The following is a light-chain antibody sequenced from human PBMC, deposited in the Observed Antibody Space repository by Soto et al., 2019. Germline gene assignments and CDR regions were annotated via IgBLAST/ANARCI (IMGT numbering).Light chain of an antibody. CDR2: GAS. J-gene: IGKJ1*01. CDR1: QSVSSSY. CDR3: QQYNTSPWT. Sequence: EIVLTQSPGTLSLSPGERGTLSCRASQSVSSSYLAWYQQKPGQAPRLLIYGASNRATGIPDRFSGSGSGTDFTLTISRLEPEDFAVYYGQQYNTSPWTFGQGTKVEIK. V-gene: IGKV3-20*01.